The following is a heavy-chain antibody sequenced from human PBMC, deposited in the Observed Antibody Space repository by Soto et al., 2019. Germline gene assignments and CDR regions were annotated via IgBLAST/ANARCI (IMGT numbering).Heavy chain of an antibody. Sequence: QVQLQESGPGLVKPSQTLSLTCTVSGGSISSGGYYWSWIRQHPGKGLEWIGYIYYSGSTYYNPSLQSRVTISVDTSKNQFSLKLSSVTAADTAVYYCARVYHPRGYYPRRLGTYWYFDLWGRGTLVTVSS. CDR3: ARVYHPRGYYPRRLGTYWYFDL. J-gene: IGHJ2*01. CDR1: GGSISSGGYY. CDR2: IYYSGST. D-gene: IGHD3-3*01. V-gene: IGHV4-31*03.